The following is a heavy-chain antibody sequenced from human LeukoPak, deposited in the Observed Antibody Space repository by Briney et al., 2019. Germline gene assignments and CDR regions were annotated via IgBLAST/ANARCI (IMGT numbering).Heavy chain of an antibody. D-gene: IGHD2-2*01. V-gene: IGHV4-31*03. CDR1: GGSISSGGYY. CDR3: ARVVDIVVVPAAPAAHAFDI. CDR2: IYYSGST. J-gene: IGHJ3*02. Sequence: SSQTLSLTCTVSGGSISSGGYYWSWIRQHPGKGLEWTGYIYYSGSTYYNPSLKSRVTISVDTSKNQFSLKLSSVTAADTAVYYCARVVDIVVVPAAPAAHAFDIWGQGTMVTVSS.